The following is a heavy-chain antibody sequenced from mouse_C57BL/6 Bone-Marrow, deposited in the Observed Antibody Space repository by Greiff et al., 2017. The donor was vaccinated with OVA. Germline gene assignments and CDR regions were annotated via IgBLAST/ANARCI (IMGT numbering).Heavy chain of an antibody. V-gene: IGHV14-3*01. CDR3: ARSRYYSNYPLWYFDV. CDR1: GFNIKNTY. D-gene: IGHD2-5*01. Sequence: EVQLQQSVAELVRPGASVKLSCTASGFNIKNTYMHWVKQRPEQGLEWIGRIDPANGNTKSAPKLPGKATITADTSSNTAYLQLSSLTSEDTAIYYCARSRYYSNYPLWYFDVWGTGTTVTVSS. J-gene: IGHJ1*03. CDR2: IDPANGNT.